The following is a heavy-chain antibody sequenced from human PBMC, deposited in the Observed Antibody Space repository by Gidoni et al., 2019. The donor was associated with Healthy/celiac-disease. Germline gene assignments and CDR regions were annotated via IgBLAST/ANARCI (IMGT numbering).Heavy chain of an antibody. CDR2: IYTSGST. Sequence: QVQLQESGPGLVKPSETLSLTCTVSGGSNSSYYWIWIRQPAGKGLESIGRIYTSGSTHYHPSLKSRVTMSVDTSKNQFSLKLSSVTAADTAVYYCARGGSSANAWFDPWGQGTLVTVSS. CDR3: ARGGSSANAWFDP. V-gene: IGHV4-4*07. J-gene: IGHJ5*02. CDR1: GGSNSSYY. D-gene: IGHD3-10*01.